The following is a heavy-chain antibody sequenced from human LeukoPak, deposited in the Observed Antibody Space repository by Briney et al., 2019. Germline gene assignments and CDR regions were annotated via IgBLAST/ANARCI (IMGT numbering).Heavy chain of an antibody. CDR1: GFTFSTYN. Sequence: PGGSLRLSCAASGFTFSTYNMNWVRQAPGKGLEWVSVIYSGGSTYYADSVKGRFTISRDNSKNTLYLQMNSLRPEDTAVYYCAKGGASVTRYVDYWGQGTLVTVSS. J-gene: IGHJ4*02. CDR2: IYSGGST. D-gene: IGHD4-17*01. CDR3: AKGGASVTRYVDY. V-gene: IGHV3-66*01.